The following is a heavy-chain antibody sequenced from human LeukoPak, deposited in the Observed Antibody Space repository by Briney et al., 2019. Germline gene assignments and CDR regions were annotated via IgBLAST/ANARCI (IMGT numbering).Heavy chain of an antibody. CDR3: ARRNVGATSTYFGS. J-gene: IGHJ4*02. CDR1: GGSISSYY. V-gene: IGHV4-59*08. CDR2: IYYSGST. Sequence: SETLSLTCTVSGGSISSYYWSWIRQPPGKGLEWVGYIYYSGSTNYNPSLKSRVTISVDTSKNQFSLKLSSVTAADTAVYYWARRNVGATSTYFGSWGQGTLVTVSS. D-gene: IGHD1-26*01.